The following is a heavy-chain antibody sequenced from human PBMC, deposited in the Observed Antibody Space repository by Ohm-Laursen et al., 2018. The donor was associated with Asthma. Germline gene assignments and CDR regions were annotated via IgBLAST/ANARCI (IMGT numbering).Heavy chain of an antibody. CDR2: INHSGGT. J-gene: IGHJ6*02. CDR1: GGSFTDYS. D-gene: IGHD2-2*01. Sequence: SETLSLTCSVYGGSFTDYSWNWIRQSPGKGLAWIGEINHSGGTNYHPSLQSRVTISLDTSKNQFSLKLRSVTAADTSVYYCARAQKGRNYAVEFYGMDVWGQGTTVTVSS. V-gene: IGHV4-34*01. CDR3: ARAQKGRNYAVEFYGMDV.